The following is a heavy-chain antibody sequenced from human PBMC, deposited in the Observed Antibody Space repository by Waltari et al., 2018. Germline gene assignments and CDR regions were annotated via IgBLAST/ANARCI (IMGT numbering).Heavy chain of an antibody. CDR3: ARDPHLQTTSYGMDV. D-gene: IGHD3-3*02. CDR1: GGTFSSYA. V-gene: IGHV1-69*01. J-gene: IGHJ6*02. Sequence: QVQLVQSGAEVKKPGSSVKVSCKASGGTFSSYAISWVRQAPGQGLEWMGGIIPILGTGNYAQKFQGRVTITADESTSTAYMELSSLRSEDTAVYYCARDPHLQTTSYGMDVWGQGTTVTVSS. CDR2: IIPILGTG.